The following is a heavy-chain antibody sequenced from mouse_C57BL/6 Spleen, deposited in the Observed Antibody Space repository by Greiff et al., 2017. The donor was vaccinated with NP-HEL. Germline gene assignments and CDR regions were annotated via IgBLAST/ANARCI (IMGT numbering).Heavy chain of an antibody. Sequence: LQESGAELVRPGASVTLSCKASGYTFTDYEMHWVKQTPVHGLEWIGAIDPETGGTAYNQKFKGKAILTADKSSSTAYMELRSLTSEDSAVYYCTRSVKAMDYWGQGTSVTVSS. V-gene: IGHV1-15*01. CDR1: GYTFTDYE. J-gene: IGHJ4*01. CDR3: TRSVKAMDY. CDR2: IDPETGGT.